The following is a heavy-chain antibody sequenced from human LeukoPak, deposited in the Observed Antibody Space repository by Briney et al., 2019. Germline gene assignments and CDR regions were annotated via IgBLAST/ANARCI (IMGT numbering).Heavy chain of an antibody. J-gene: IGHJ6*03. D-gene: IGHD3-22*01. V-gene: IGHV1-24*01. CDR2: FDPEDGET. Sequence: ASVKVSCKVSGYTLTELSMHWVRQAPGKGLEWMGGFDPEDGETIYAQKFQGRVTMTEDTSTDTAYMELSSLRSDDTAVYYCARNYYDSSGYLYYYYYYMDVWGKGTTVTVSS. CDR3: ARNYYDSSGYLYYYYYYMDV. CDR1: GYTLTELS.